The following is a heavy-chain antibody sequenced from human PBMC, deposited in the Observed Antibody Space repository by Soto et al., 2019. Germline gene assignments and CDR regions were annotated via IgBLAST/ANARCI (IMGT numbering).Heavy chain of an antibody. CDR1: GFTFSSYA. CDR2: ISSSSSYI. D-gene: IGHD6-13*01. V-gene: IGHV3-21*01. J-gene: IGHJ4*02. CDR3: ARGLIAATGLHY. Sequence: GSLRLSCAASGFTFSSYAMNWVRQAPGKGLEWVSSISSSSSYIYYADSVKGRFTISRDNAKNSLYLQMNSLRAEDTAVYYCARGLIAATGLHYWGQGTLVTVSS.